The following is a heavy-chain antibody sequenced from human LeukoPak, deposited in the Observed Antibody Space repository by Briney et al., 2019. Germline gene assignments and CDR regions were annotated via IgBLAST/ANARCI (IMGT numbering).Heavy chain of an antibody. CDR3: ARGAPTTRIGAGRFDY. D-gene: IGHD5-12*01. CDR1: GYRLTNYY. V-gene: IGHV1-46*01. Sequence: GASVKVSCKAFGYRLTNYYVHWVRQAPGQGLEWMGEINPSGGSTSYAQKFQGRITVTRDTYTNTVYMDLSSLRSEDTATYYCARGAPTTRIGAGRFDYWGQGSLLTVAS. CDR2: INPSGGST. J-gene: IGHJ4*02.